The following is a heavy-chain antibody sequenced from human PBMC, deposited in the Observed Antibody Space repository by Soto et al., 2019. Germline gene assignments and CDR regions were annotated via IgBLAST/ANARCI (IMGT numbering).Heavy chain of an antibody. Sequence: QVQLVESGGGVVQPGRSLRLSCAASGFTFSSYAMHWVRQAPGKGLERVAVISYDGSNKYYADSVKGRFTISRDNSKNTLYVQMNSLRAEDTAVYYCARDRGSKSDYYYGMDFWGQGTTVTVCS. CDR1: GFTFSSYA. CDR2: ISYDGSNK. V-gene: IGHV3-30*14. J-gene: IGHJ6*02. D-gene: IGHD2-2*01. CDR3: ARDRGSKSDYYYGMDF.